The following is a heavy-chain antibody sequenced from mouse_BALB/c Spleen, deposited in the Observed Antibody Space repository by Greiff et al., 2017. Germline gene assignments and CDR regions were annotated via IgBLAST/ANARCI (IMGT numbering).Heavy chain of an antibody. D-gene: IGHD1-1*01. CDR1: GYTFTSYW. CDR3: ARNYGREAMDY. J-gene: IGHJ4*01. CDR2: INPSTGYT. Sequence: QVQLQQSGAELAKPGASVKMSCKASGYTFTSYWMHWVKQRPGQGLEWIGYINPSTGYTEYNQKFKDKATLTADKSSSTAYMQLSSLTSEDSAVYYCARNYGREAMDYWGQGTSVTVSS. V-gene: IGHV1-7*01.